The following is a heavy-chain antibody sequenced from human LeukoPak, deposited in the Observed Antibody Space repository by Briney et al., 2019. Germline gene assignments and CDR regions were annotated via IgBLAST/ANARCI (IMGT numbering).Heavy chain of an antibody. J-gene: IGHJ6*03. V-gene: IGHV4-39*07. Sequence: SETLSLTCTVSVGSISGTSYYWGSIRQPPGRGLGWIRSIYYSGSTYYNPSLKRRVTISVDTSKNQFSLKLSSVTAADTAVYYCARQLAVAGPANYYYYYMDVWGKGTTVTVSS. CDR1: VGSISGTSYY. CDR3: ARQLAVAGPANYYYYYMDV. CDR2: IYYSGST. D-gene: IGHD6-19*01.